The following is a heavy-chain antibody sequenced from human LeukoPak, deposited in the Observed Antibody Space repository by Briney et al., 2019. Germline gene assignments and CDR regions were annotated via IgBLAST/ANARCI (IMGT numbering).Heavy chain of an antibody. CDR1: GYTFTSFG. V-gene: IGHV1-18*01. CDR2: ISAYNGGT. D-gene: IGHD5-18*01. CDR3: ARDLGLDTTMIFFDF. J-gene: IGHJ4*02. Sequence: ASVKVSCKASGYTFTSFGISWVRQAPGQGPEWMGWISAYNGGTKSRERFQGRVTMTTDTSTNTAYMELRGLTSDDTAVYYCARDLGLDTTMIFFDFWGQGTLVTVSS.